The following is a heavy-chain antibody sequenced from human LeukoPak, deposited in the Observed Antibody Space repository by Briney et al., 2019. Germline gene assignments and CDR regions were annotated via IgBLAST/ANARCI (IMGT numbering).Heavy chain of an antibody. V-gene: IGHV3-23*01. CDR2: ISGGGGST. CDR3: AKDRQYYEPGSYIFDY. D-gene: IGHD3-10*01. Sequence: GGSLRLSCAASGFTFSSYAMNWVRQAPGKGLEWVSAISGGGGSTYYAYSVKRLFTISKDNSKHSLYLQMNRLRPEDTAVYYCAKDRQYYEPGSYIFDYWGQGTLVTVST. J-gene: IGHJ4*02. CDR1: GFTFSSYA.